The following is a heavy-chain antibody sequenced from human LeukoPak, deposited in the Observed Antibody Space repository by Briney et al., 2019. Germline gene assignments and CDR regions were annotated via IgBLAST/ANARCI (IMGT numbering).Heavy chain of an antibody. CDR3: ARERGSSGRAGFFDP. V-gene: IGHV3-74*01. Sequence: GGSLRLSCAASGFTFSTYWMHWVRQAPGKGLVWVSRINPDGTTTSYADSVKGRFTISRDNSQNTVHLQMNSLRLEDTAVYFCARERGSSGRAGFFDPWGQGTLVTVSS. CDR2: INPDGTTT. CDR1: GFTFSTYW. D-gene: IGHD3-22*01. J-gene: IGHJ5*02.